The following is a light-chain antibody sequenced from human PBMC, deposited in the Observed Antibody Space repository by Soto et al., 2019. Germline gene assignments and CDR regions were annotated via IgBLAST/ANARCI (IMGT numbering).Light chain of an antibody. CDR1: ISNIGAGYD. J-gene: IGLJ1*01. Sequence: QSVLTQPPSVSGAPGQRVTISCTGSISNIGAGYDVHWYQQLPGTAPKLLIYGNSNRPSGVPDRFSGSKSGTSASLAITGLQAEDEADYYCQSYDSSLSALYVFGTGTKLTVL. V-gene: IGLV1-40*01. CDR2: GNS. CDR3: QSYDSSLSALYV.